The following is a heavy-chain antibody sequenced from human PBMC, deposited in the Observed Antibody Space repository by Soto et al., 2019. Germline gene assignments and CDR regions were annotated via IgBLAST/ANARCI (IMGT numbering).Heavy chain of an antibody. J-gene: IGHJ3*02. CDR2: ISSSSSYI. V-gene: IGHV3-21*01. Sequence: PGGSLRLSCAASGFTFSSYSMNWVRQAPGKGLEWVSSISSSSSYIYYADSVKGRFTISRDNAKNSLYLQMNSLRAEDTAVYYCARDYDSSGYWGEGAFDIWGQGTRVTVAS. CDR1: GFTFSSYS. CDR3: ARDYDSSGYWGEGAFDI. D-gene: IGHD3-22*01.